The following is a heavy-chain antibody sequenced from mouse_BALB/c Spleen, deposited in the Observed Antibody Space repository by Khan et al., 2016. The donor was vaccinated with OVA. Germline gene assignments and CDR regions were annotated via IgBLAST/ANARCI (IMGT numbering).Heavy chain of an antibody. V-gene: IGHV9-3-1*01. D-gene: IGHD2-12*01. CDR2: INTFTGEP. CDR1: GYTFTNYG. J-gene: IGHJ4*01. CDR3: ARPPYFSYSLDH. Sequence: QIQMVQSGPEMKKPGETVKISCKASGYTFTNYGMNWVKQSPGKALKWMGWINTFTGEPTYADDFKGRFAFSLETSASTAYLQINNLKNEDTATYFCARPPYFSYSLDHWGQGTSVTVSS.